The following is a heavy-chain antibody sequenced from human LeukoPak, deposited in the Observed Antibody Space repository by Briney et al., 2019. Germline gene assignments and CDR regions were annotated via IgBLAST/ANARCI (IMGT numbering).Heavy chain of an antibody. J-gene: IGHJ4*02. V-gene: IGHV1-69*13. Sequence: ASVKVSCKASGGTFSSYAISWVRQAPGQGLEWMGGIIPIFGTANYAQKFQGRVTITADESTSTAYMELSSLRSEDTAVYYCTRTPSIAVRRDFDFWGQGTLVTVSS. CDR3: TRTPSIAVRRDFDF. CDR1: GGTFSSYA. CDR2: IIPIFGTA. D-gene: IGHD6-6*01.